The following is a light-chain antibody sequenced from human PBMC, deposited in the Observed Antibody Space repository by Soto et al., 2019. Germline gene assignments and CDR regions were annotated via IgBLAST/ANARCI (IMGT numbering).Light chain of an antibody. CDR1: QSVSSNF. Sequence: EVGLTQSPGSLSLSAGERATLSSRASQSVSSNFLAWYQQKPGQAPRLLIYGASSRATGIPDRFSGSGSGTDFTLTVSRLEPEDFAVYYCQQYGSPPRTFAQGAKVDIK. J-gene: IGKJ1*01. CDR3: QQYGSPPRT. V-gene: IGKV3-20*01. CDR2: GAS.